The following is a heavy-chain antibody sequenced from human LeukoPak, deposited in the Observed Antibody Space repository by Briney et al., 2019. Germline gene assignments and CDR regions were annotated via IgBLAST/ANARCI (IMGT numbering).Heavy chain of an antibody. J-gene: IGHJ4*02. CDR1: GVTVITND. CDR2: LYSDGNT. V-gene: IGHV3-53*01. D-gene: IGHD1-14*01. CDR3: ARGVEPLAANTLAY. Sequence: GGSLRLSCAASGVTVITNDMTWVRQAPGKGLEWVSVLYSDGNTKYADSVQGRFTISRDNSKNTLYLEMNSLSPDDTAVYYCARGVEPLAANTLAYWGQGTLVTVSS.